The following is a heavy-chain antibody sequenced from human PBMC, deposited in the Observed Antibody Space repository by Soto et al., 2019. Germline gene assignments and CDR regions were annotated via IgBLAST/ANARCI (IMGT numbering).Heavy chain of an antibody. CDR3: ARGSITMVRGVIPPYYYYDMDV. Sequence: ASVKVSCKASGYTFTSYGISWVRQAPGQGLEWMGWISAYNGNTNYAQKLQGRVTMTTDTSTSTAYMELSSLRSEDTAVYYCARGSITMVRGVIPPYYYYDMDVWGQGTTVTV. CDR2: ISAYNGNT. V-gene: IGHV1-18*01. CDR1: GYTFTSYG. D-gene: IGHD3-10*01. J-gene: IGHJ6*02.